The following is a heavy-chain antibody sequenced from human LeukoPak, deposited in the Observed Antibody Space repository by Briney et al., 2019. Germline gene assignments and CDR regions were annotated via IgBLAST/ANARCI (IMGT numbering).Heavy chain of an antibody. Sequence: SQTLSLTCNVSGGSISPSLHYWAWIRQSPGKGLEWIGSIYYNGDTYYSPSLRSRVTVSVDMSKNQFSLKLGSVTAADTALYYCARGKVVTYYYDDSGSYQYYFESWGQGTLVTVSS. D-gene: IGHD3-22*01. V-gene: IGHV4-39*07. CDR3: ARGKVVTYYYDDSGSYQYYFES. CDR1: GGSISPSLHY. J-gene: IGHJ4*02. CDR2: IYYNGDT.